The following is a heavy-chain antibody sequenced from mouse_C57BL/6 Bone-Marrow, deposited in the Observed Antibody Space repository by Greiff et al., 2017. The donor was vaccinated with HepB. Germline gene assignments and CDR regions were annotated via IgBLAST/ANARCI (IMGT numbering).Heavy chain of an antibody. J-gene: IGHJ4*01. V-gene: IGHV3-6*01. CDR3: AREGVTGRYYAMDY. CDR2: ISYDGSN. D-gene: IGHD4-1*01. Sequence: EVQLQESGPGLVKPSQSLSLTCSVTGYSITSGYYWNWIRQFPGNKLEWMGYISYDGSNNYNPSLKNRISITRDTSKNQFFLKLNSVTTEDTATYYCAREGVTGRYYAMDYWGQGTSVTVSS. CDR1: GYSITSGYY.